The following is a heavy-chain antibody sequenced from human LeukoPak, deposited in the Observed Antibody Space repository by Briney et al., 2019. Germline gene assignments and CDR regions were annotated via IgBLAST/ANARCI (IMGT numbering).Heavy chain of an antibody. CDR3: ARDSSTYAGPPDY. CDR2: IGAAGSTI. V-gene: IGHV3-48*01. D-gene: IGHD2-2*01. J-gene: IGHJ4*02. Sequence: PGGSLRLSCAASGFIVSRNYMSWVRQAPGKGLEWVSYIGAAGSTIYYADSVKGRFTISRDNAKNSLFLQMNSLRAEDTAVYYCARDSSTYAGPPDYWGQGTLVTVSS. CDR1: GFIVSRNY.